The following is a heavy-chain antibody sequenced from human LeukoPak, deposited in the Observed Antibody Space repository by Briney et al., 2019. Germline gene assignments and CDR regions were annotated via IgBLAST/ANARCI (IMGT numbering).Heavy chain of an antibody. CDR3: ARIRDGYNDAYDI. CDR1: GYTSTKSY. D-gene: IGHD5-24*01. Sequence: ASVKVSCKASGYTSTKSYIHWVRQAPGQRLEWMGLINPGGDNTNYAQNFQGRATMTSDTSARTVYMELSSLRSEDTAIYYCARIRDGYNDAYDIWGQGTVVTVPS. CDR2: INPGGDNT. J-gene: IGHJ3*02. V-gene: IGHV1-46*01.